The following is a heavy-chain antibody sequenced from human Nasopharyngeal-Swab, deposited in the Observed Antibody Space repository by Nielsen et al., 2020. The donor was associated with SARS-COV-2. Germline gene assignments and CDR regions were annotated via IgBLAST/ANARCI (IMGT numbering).Heavy chain of an antibody. D-gene: IGHD6-19*01. J-gene: IGHJ6*02. V-gene: IGHV3-53*05. CDR2: IYSGGST. CDR3: AREKAVAGIGGYHYYGMDV. CDR1: GFTVSSNY. Sequence: GFLRLSCAASGFTVSSNYMSWVRQAPGKGLEWVSVIYSGGSTYYIDSVKGRFTVSRDNSRNTLYLQMNSLRPEDTAVYYCAREKAVAGIGGYHYYGMDVWGQGTTVTVSS.